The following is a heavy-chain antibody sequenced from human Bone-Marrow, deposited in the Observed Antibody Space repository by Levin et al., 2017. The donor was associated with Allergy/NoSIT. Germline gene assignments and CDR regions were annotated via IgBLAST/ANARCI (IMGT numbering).Heavy chain of an antibody. CDR2: IRRRNFGGTT. CDR1: GFRFGDFG. V-gene: IGHV3-49*03. D-gene: IGHD2-21*02. J-gene: IGHJ6*02. Sequence: GGSLRLSCAASGFRFGDFGLSWFRQAPGKGLEWIGFIRRRNFGGTTKYAASVAGRFIISRDDSKSIMYLEMNSLKSEDTAVYYCSRLGGDRDAIENHLFNYGFDVWGPGTTVTVSS. CDR3: SRLGGDRDAIENHLFNYGFDV.